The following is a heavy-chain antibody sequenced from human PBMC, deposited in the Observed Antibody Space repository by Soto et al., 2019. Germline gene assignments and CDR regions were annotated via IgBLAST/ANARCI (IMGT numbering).Heavy chain of an antibody. V-gene: IGHV3-33*01. CDR3: ARERGYGDHH. J-gene: IGHJ5*02. CDR1: GFTFSSYG. CDR2: IWYDGSNK. D-gene: IGHD4-17*01. Sequence: QVQLVESGGGVVQPGRSLRLSCAASGFTFSSYGMHWVRQAPGKGLEWVAGIWYDGSNKYYADSVKGRFTISRDNSKNTLYLQMNSLRAEDTAVYYCARERGYGDHHWGQGTRVTVSS.